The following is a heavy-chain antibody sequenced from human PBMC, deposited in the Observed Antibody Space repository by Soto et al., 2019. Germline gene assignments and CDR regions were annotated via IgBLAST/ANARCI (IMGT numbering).Heavy chain of an antibody. D-gene: IGHD4-17*01. J-gene: IGHJ3*02. V-gene: IGHV3-15*01. CDR1: GFTFSNAW. Sequence: EVQLVESGGGLVKPGGSLRLPCAASGFTFSNAWMSWVRQAPGKGLEWVGRIKSKTDGGTTDYAAPVKGRFTISRDDSKNTLYLQMNSLKTEDTAVYYCTTVSNDYDAFDIWGQGTMVTVSS. CDR3: TTVSNDYDAFDI. CDR2: IKSKTDGGTT.